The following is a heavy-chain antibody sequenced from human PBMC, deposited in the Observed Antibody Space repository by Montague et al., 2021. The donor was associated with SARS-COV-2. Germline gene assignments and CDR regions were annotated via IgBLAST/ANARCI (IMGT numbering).Heavy chain of an antibody. D-gene: IGHD2-2*01. Sequence: PRLSCAASGFTFSSYSMNWVRQAPGKGLEWVSSISSSSSYIYYADSVKGRFTISRDNAKNSLYLQMNSLRAEDTAVYYCASYQNYYYYYGMDVWGQGTLVTVSS. CDR1: GFTFSSYS. CDR3: ASYQNYYYYYGMDV. J-gene: IGHJ6*02. CDR2: ISSSSSYI. V-gene: IGHV3-21*01.